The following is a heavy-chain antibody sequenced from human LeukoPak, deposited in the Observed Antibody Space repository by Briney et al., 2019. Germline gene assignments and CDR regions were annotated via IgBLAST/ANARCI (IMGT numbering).Heavy chain of an antibody. D-gene: IGHD1/OR15-1a*01. Sequence: SETLSLTCTVSGGSISYYYWSWIRQPPGEGLEWIAYIYYSGSTNYNPSLKSRVTISVDTSKNQFSLNLNSVTAADTAVYYCARSIAGTCSKFDNWGQGSLVTVSS. J-gene: IGHJ5*02. CDR2: IYYSGST. V-gene: IGHV4-59*08. CDR1: GGSISYYY. CDR3: ARSIAGTCSKFDN.